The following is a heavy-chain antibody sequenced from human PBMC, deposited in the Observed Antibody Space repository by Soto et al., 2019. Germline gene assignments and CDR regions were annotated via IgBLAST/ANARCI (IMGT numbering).Heavy chain of an antibody. V-gene: IGHV4-4*07. CDR2: SYTSGST. CDR3: AGAYPDEGMGV. CDR1: GGSISSYY. Sequence: QVQLQESGPGLVKPSETLSLTCTVSGGSISSYYWSWIRQPAGKRLEWIGRSYTSGSTNYTPSLKRRVTMSVDTSKSQSSLRLFSVTAADPAVYYCAGAYPDEGMGVWGQGTTVTVSS. J-gene: IGHJ6*02.